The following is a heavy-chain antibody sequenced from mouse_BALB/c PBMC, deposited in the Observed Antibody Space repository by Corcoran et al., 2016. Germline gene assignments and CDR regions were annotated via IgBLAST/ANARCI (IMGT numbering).Heavy chain of an antibody. CDR3: AKKDLQLRFAY. Sequence: QVQLQQSGAELMKPGASVKISCKATGYTFSSYWIEWVKQRPGHGLEWIGEILPGSGSTNYNEKFKGKATFTADTSSNTAYMQLSSLTSEDSAVYYCAKKDLQLRFAYWGQGTLVTVSA. D-gene: IGHD3-1*01. CDR2: ILPGSGST. J-gene: IGHJ3*01. V-gene: IGHV1-9*01. CDR1: GYTFSSYW.